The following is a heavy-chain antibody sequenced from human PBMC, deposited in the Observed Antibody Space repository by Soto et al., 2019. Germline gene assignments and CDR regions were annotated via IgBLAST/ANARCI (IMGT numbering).Heavy chain of an antibody. CDR1: GYTFTSYG. V-gene: IGHV1-3*01. J-gene: IGHJ4*02. CDR3: ARGGCFDSSNYLAY. Sequence: GASVKVSCKASGYTFTSYGINWVRQAPGRGLEWMGWINPGNGNTKYSQQFQGRVIIDRDTSASTAYMELSSLRSEDTAVYYCARGGCFDSSNYLAYWGLGTLVTVSS. D-gene: IGHD3-22*01. CDR2: INPGNGNT.